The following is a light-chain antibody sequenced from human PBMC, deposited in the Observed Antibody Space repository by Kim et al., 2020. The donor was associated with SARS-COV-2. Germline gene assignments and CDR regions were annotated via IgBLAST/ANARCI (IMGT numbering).Light chain of an antibody. CDR3: LQHNTSPIT. CDR1: HDIRNY. Sequence: GDRVTITCRASHDIRNYFGWHQQNPGRAPKRLIYGASSLQSVVPSWCSGSGSATEFTLTISILHPEYFATYFCLQHNTSPITFGQGTRLEIK. J-gene: IGKJ5*01. CDR2: GAS. V-gene: IGKV1-17*01.